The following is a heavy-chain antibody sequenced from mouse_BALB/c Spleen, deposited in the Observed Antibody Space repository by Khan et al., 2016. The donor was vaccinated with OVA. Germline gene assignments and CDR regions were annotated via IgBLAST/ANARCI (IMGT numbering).Heavy chain of an antibody. CDR3: ARGGGNSFDY. CDR2: INTYTGEP. Sequence: QIQLVQSGPELKKPGETVKISCKASGYTFTNYGMNWVKQAPGKGLKWMGWINTYTGEPTYADNFKGRFVFSLETSASTAYLQINNLKNEDMATXFWARGGGNSFDYWGQGTTLTVSS. V-gene: IGHV9-1*02. J-gene: IGHJ2*01. CDR1: GYTFTNYG.